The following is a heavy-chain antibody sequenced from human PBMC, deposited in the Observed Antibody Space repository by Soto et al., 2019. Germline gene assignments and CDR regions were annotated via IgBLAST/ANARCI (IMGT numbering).Heavy chain of an antibody. CDR3: AKVLCGGATCYIYYFDF. CDR2: ISGRGDNT. D-gene: IGHD2-15*01. CDR1: GFTFNNYA. V-gene: IGHV3-23*01. J-gene: IGHJ4*02. Sequence: HPGGSLRLSCAASGFTFNNYAMSWVRQAPGKGLEWVSTISGRGDNTYYADSVKGRFTISRDNSKDTLSLQMNSLRAEDTAVYYCAKVLCGGATCYIYYFDFWGQGTLVTVSS.